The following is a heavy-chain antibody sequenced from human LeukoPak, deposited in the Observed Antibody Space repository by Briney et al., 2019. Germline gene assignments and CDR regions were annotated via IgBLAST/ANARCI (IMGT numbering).Heavy chain of an antibody. D-gene: IGHD6-13*01. Sequence: ASVKVSCKASGYTFTNYDINWVRQAPGQGLEWMGWMNPNSGNTGYAQKFQGRVTMTRNTPISTAYMELSSLTSDDTAVYYCARGPSSSWSPGWFDPWGQGTLVTVSS. CDR2: MNPNSGNT. J-gene: IGHJ5*02. CDR3: ARGPSSSWSPGWFDP. CDR1: GYTFTNYD. V-gene: IGHV1-8*01.